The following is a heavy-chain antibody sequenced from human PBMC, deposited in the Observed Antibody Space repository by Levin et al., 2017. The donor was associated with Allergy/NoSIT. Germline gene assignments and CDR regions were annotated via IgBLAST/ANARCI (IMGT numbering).Heavy chain of an antibody. CDR2: INHSGST. CDR3: ARVRSTVTAKYYFDY. Sequence: SETLSLTCAVYGGSFSGYYWSWIRQPPGKGLEWIGEINHSGSTNYNPSLKSRVTISVDTSKNQFSLKLSSVTAADTAVYYCARVRSTVTAKYYFDYWGQGTLVTVSS. D-gene: IGHD4-11*01. J-gene: IGHJ4*02. V-gene: IGHV4-34*01. CDR1: GGSFSGYY.